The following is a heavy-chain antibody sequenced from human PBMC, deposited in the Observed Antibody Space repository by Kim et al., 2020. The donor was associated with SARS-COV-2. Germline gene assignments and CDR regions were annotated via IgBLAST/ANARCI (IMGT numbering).Heavy chain of an antibody. CDR3: AVGCNVFNDN. J-gene: IGHJ4*02. D-gene: IGHD2-15*01. CDR2: GGISGDT. CDR1: GFTFNTFTSYG. Sequence: GGSLRLSCAASGFTFNTFTSYGVRWVRQAPGKGLEWVSTGGISGDTFYADSVKGRFTISRDNSKNILYLQMNSPRAEDTAVYFCAVGCNVFNDNWGQGTLVTVSS. V-gene: IGHV3-23*01.